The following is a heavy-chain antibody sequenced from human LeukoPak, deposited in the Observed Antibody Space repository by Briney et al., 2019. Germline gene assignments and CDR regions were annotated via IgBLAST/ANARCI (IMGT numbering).Heavy chain of an antibody. CDR1: GFTFGSCA. J-gene: IGHJ4*02. Sequence: GGSLRLSCAASGFTFGSCAMSWVRQPPGKGLEWVSGIIGGGTTTYYADSVKGRFTISRDNSKNTLYLQMNSLRVEDTAVYYCAKFVGSGWYNFDYWGQGTLVTVSS. D-gene: IGHD6-19*01. CDR3: AKFVGSGWYNFDY. V-gene: IGHV3-23*01. CDR2: IIGGGTTT.